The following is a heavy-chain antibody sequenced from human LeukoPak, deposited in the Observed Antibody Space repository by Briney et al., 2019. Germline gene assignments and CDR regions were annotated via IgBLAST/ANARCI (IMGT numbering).Heavy chain of an antibody. CDR2: INPNSGGT. Sequence: GASVKVSCKASGYTFTGYYMHWVRQAPGQGLEWMGWINPNSGGTNYAQKIQGRVTMTRDTSISTAYMELSRLRSDDTAVYYCARSDYVWGSYPGYWGQGTLVTVSS. CDR1: GYTFTGYY. CDR3: ARSDYVWGSYPGY. J-gene: IGHJ4*02. D-gene: IGHD3-16*02. V-gene: IGHV1-2*02.